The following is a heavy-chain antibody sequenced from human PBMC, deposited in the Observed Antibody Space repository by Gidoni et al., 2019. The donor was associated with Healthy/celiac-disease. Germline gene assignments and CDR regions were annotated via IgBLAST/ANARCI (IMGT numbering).Heavy chain of an antibody. CDR1: GFTFSSYG. CDR2: IWYDGSNK. CDR3: ARAGSLTSYYYYYYMDV. J-gene: IGHJ6*03. Sequence: QVQLVESGGGVVQPGRSLRLSCAASGFTFSSYGMHWVRQAPGKGLEWVAVIWYDGSNKYYADSVKGRFTISRDNSKNTLYLQMNSLRAEDTAVYYCARAGSLTSYYYYYYMDVWGKGTTVTVSS. V-gene: IGHV3-33*01.